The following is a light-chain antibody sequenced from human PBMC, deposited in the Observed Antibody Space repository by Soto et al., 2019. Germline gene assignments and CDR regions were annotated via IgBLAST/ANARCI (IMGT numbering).Light chain of an antibody. J-gene: IGKJ1*01. V-gene: IGKV1-9*01. Sequence: QLTQSPSSLSASVGDRVTVTCRASQDISTYLAWYQQKPGTAPKLLIYAASTLQSGVPSRFSGSRSGTDCTLTISSLQPEDFATYYCQQLNSYPRTFGQGTKVEIK. CDR3: QQLNSYPRT. CDR1: QDISTY. CDR2: AAS.